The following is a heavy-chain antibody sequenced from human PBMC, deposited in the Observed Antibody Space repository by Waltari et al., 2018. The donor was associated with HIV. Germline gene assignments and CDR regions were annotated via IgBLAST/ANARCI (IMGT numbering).Heavy chain of an antibody. Sequence: QLQLQESGPGLVKPSETLSLTCTVSGGSISSSSYYWGWIRQPPGKGLEWIGSIYYSGGTHHNPALKSRVTISVDTSKNQVSLKLSSVTAADTAVYYCARHLVGATEYWFDPWGQGTLVTVSS. CDR2: IYYSGGT. V-gene: IGHV4-39*01. CDR3: ARHLVGATEYWFDP. CDR1: GGSISSSSYY. D-gene: IGHD1-26*01. J-gene: IGHJ5*02.